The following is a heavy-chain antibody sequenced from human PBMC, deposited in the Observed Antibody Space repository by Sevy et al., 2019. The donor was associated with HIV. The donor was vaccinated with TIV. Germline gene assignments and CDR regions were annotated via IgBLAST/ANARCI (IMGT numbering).Heavy chain of an antibody. Sequence: ASVKVSCKASGLIFTSSAVQWVRQARGQRLEWVGWIVVGSGVTNYAQTFHERVTITRDMSTNTVYMEVSSLRSDDTAMYYCAAEDMTSIGGPLRVFHIWGQGTMVTVSS. V-gene: IGHV1-58*01. CDR3: AAEDMTSIGGPLRVFHI. D-gene: IGHD3-16*01. CDR2: IVVGSGVT. J-gene: IGHJ3*02. CDR1: GLIFTSSA.